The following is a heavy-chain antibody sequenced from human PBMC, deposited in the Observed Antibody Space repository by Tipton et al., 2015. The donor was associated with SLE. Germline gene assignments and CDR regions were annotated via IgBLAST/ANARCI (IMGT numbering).Heavy chain of an antibody. CDR1: GFTFSSYA. CDR3: ASLPDY. J-gene: IGHJ4*02. Sequence: GSLRLSCVASGFTFSSYAMYWVRQAPGKGLEWIGYIYTSGSTRYNPSLESRVTISLDTSKNQFSLTLTSVTAADTAVYYCASLPDYWGQGTLVTVSS. V-gene: IGHV4-4*09. CDR2: IYTSGST.